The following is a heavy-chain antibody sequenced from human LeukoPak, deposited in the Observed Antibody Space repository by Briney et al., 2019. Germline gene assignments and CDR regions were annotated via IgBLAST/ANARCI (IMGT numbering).Heavy chain of an antibody. CDR1: GFKFSDHY. V-gene: IGHV3-72*01. CDR3: GRIAINANNGMVV. D-gene: IGHD1/OR15-1a*01. J-gene: IGHJ6*02. Sequence: GGSQRLSCAASGFKFSDHYIDWVRQAPGKGLEWVGRSRYEGSSYTKEYAASVEGRFTISRDVSESSLYLQMNSLRTEDTAVYYCGRIAINANNGMVVGGQGTTDTVS. CDR2: SRYEGSSYTK.